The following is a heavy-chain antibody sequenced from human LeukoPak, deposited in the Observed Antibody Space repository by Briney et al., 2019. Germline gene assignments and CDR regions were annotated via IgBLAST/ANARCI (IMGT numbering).Heavy chain of an antibody. CDR2: ISSGGSTI. Sequence: PGGSLRLSCAASGFTFSSYEMNWVRQAPGKGLEWVSYISSGGSTIYYADSMKGRFTISRDNAKNSLYLQMNSLRAEDTAVYYCAELGITMIGGVWGKGTTVTISS. CDR1: GFTFSSYE. J-gene: IGHJ6*04. V-gene: IGHV3-48*03. D-gene: IGHD3-10*02. CDR3: AELGITMIGGV.